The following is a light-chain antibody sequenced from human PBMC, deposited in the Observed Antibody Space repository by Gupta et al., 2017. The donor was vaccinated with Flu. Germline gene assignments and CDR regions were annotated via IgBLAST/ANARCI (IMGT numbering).Light chain of an antibody. J-gene: IGLJ3*02. CDR3: GAWDNSLSPL. V-gene: IGLV1-51*01. CDR1: SSNIGNSF. Sequence: QSVLTQPPSVSAAPGQKVTISCSGSSSNIGNSFVSWYQQLPGTAPKLLIYDNNKRPSGIPDRFSGSKSGTSATLGITGLQTGDEADYYCGAWDNSLSPLFGGGTKLTVL. CDR2: DNN.